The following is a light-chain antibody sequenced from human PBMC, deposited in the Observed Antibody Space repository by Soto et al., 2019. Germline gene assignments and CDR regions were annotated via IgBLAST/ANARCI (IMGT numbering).Light chain of an antibody. J-gene: IGLJ3*02. Sequence: QSVLTQSSSASASLGSSVKLTCTLSSGHSSYIIAWHQQQPGKAPRYLMKLEGSGSYNKGSGVPDRFSGSSSGADRYLTISNLQSEDEADYYCETWDTNRWVFGGGTKL. CDR1: SGHSSYI. CDR3: ETWDTNRWV. CDR2: LEGSGSY. V-gene: IGLV4-60*03.